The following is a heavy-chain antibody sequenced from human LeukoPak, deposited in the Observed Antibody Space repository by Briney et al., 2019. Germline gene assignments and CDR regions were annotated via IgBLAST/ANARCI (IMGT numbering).Heavy chain of an antibody. D-gene: IGHD2-21*02. V-gene: IGHV3-33*08. CDR3: ARPPPYCGGDCYSFDY. Sequence: GGSLRLSCAASGFTFSSYGMHWVRQAPGKGLEWVAVIWYDGSNKYYADSVKGRFTISRDNSKNTLYLQMNSLRAEDTAVYYCARPPPYCGGDCYSFDYWGQGTLVTVSS. J-gene: IGHJ4*02. CDR1: GFTFSSYG. CDR2: IWYDGSNK.